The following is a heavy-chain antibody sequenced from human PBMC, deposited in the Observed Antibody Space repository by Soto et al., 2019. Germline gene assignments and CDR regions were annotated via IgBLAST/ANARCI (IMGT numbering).Heavy chain of an antibody. Sequence: GRPRRLSCSVSGIALTYFGMDWGPRPPGKGMRFVSAINSQGDTTYYADSVQGSFTSSRDNSENPLYLQISSLTPEDTAVYYCVKDRALPMAAKYYFDYWGQGTLVTVSS. CDR1: GIALTYFG. J-gene: IGHJ4*02. CDR3: VKDRALPMAAKYYFDY. D-gene: IGHD6-19*01. CDR2: INSQGDTT. V-gene: IGHV3-64D*08.